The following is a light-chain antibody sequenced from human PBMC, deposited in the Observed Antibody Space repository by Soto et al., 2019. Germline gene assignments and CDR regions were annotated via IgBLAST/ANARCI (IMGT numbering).Light chain of an antibody. V-gene: IGKV1-39*01. CDR2: TAS. Sequence: DIQMTQSPSSLSASVGDRVTITCRASQNIDNYLNWYHQKPGKAPNLLIYTASTLRSGVPSRFSGSGSGTNFTLTISSLQPEDFATFYCQQGYSTRWTFGQGTKVEIK. J-gene: IGKJ1*01. CDR3: QQGYSTRWT. CDR1: QNIDNY.